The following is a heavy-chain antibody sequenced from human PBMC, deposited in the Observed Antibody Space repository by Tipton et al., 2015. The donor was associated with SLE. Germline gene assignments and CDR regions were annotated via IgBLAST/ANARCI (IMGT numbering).Heavy chain of an antibody. CDR1: RGSFSGYY. J-gene: IGHJ4*02. D-gene: IGHD2-15*01. V-gene: IGHV4-34*01. CDR2: TTHSGKT. Sequence: LRLSCAVYRGSFSGYYWSWIRRPPGKGLEWIGETTHSGKTNYNPSLKSRVTMSADTSKNQFSLKLNSVTAVDTAIYYCARSLGAGFCSGGNCFEPLDYWGQGILVTVSS. CDR3: ARSLGAGFCSGGNCFEPLDY.